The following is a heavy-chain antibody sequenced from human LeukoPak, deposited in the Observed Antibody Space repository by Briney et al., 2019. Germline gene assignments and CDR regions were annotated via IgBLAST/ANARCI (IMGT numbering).Heavy chain of an antibody. CDR3: ARDRSYSSGWYYYFDY. J-gene: IGHJ4*02. V-gene: IGHV1-69*13. Sequence: GASVKVSCKASGGTFSSYAISWVRQAPGQGLEWMGGIIPIFGTANYAQKFQGRVTITADESTSTAYMELSSLRSEDTAVYYCARDRSYSSGWYYYFDYWGQGTLVTVSS. CDR1: GGTFSSYA. D-gene: IGHD6-19*01. CDR2: IIPIFGTA.